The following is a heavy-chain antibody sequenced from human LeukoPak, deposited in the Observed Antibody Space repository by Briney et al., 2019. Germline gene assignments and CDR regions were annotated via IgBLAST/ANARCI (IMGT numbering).Heavy chain of an antibody. CDR1: GFTFSSFA. J-gene: IGHJ6*03. Sequence: PGGSLRLSCAASGFTFSSFAMSWVAQAPGKGLGRVSVISGSGGNTYYAAPVKCRFTFPRDNSKNTLYLQMHSLRAEDTAVYYCAKDLEGYHAYMDVWGKGTTVTVSS. CDR2: ISGSGGNT. D-gene: IGHD5-18*01. CDR3: AKDLEGYHAYMDV. V-gene: IGHV3-23*01.